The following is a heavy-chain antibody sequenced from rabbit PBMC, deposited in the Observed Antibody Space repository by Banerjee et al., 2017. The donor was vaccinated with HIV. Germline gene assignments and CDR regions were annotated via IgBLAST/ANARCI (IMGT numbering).Heavy chain of an antibody. V-gene: IGHV1S45*01. CDR2: IYTGSAVTP. CDR1: GLDFSSSYW. J-gene: IGHJ4*01. Sequence: QEQLVESGGGLAQPEGSLTLTCKASGLDFSSSYWICWVRQAPGKGLEWIACIYTGSAVTPFYASWVNGRFTISKTSSTTVTLQMTSLTAADTATYFCAKYMPETYYFVLWGPGTLVTVS. CDR3: AKYMPETYYFVL. D-gene: IGHD1-1*01.